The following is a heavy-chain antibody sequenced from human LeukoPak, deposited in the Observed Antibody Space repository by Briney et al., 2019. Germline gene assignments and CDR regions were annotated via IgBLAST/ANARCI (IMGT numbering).Heavy chain of an antibody. D-gene: IGHD3-10*01. CDR3: ARIHYYGSGSYYTSDY. Sequence: SVKVSSKASGGTFSSYAISWVRQAPGQGLEWMGGIIPIFGTANYAQKFQGRVTITADESTSTAYMELSSLRSEDTAVYYCARIHYYGSGSYYTSDYWGQGTLVTVSS. J-gene: IGHJ4*02. CDR1: GGTFSSYA. CDR2: IIPIFGTA. V-gene: IGHV1-69*13.